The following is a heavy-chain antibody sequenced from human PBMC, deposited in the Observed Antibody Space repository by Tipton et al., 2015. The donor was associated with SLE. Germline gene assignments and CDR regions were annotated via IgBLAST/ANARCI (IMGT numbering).Heavy chain of an antibody. CDR3: QRVLSFLGRSRQADDY. J-gene: IGHJ4*02. CDR1: GYSITSGYY. V-gene: IGHV4-38-2*02. Sequence: TLSLTCSVSGYSITSGYYWGWIPQPPGKGLEWIGIVYHSGSTYYNPSLKSRVTISVDTSKNQFSLKLSSVTAADTAMYYCQRVLSFLGRSRQADDYWAQGPLVTVSS. CDR2: VYHSGST. D-gene: IGHD2-15*01.